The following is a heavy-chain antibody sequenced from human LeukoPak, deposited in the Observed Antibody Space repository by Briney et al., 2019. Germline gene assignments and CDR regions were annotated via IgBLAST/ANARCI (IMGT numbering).Heavy chain of an antibody. Sequence: GGSLRLSCAASGFTFSSYAMSWVRQAPGKGLEWVSAISGSGGSTYSADSVKGRFTISRDNSKNTLYLQMNSLRAEDTAVYYCARDSYDSSGYYYADYWGQGTPVTVSS. CDR1: GFTFSSYA. V-gene: IGHV3-23*01. CDR2: ISGSGGST. D-gene: IGHD3-22*01. J-gene: IGHJ4*02. CDR3: ARDSYDSSGYYYADY.